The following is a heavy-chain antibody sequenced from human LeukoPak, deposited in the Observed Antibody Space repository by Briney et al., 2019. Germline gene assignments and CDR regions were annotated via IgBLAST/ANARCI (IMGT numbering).Heavy chain of an antibody. CDR1: GFTFSSYG. CDR2: ISYDGSDK. J-gene: IGHJ4*02. V-gene: IGHV3-30*18. Sequence: GGSLRLSCAASGFTFSSYGMHRVRQAPGKGLEWVAVISYDGSDKYYADSVKGRFTISRDNSKNTLYLQMNSLRAEDTAVYYCAKGVDTAMVDWGQGTLVTVSS. CDR3: AKGVDTAMVD. D-gene: IGHD5-18*01.